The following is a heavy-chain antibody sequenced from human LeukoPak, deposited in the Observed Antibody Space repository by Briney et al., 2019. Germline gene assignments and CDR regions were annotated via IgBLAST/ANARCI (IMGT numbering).Heavy chain of an antibody. CDR3: ATQGGALLRYFDWLSHDLNDAFDI. D-gene: IGHD3-9*01. CDR2: INSRSSSI. CDR1: GFTFSSYS. J-gene: IGHJ3*02. Sequence: PGGSLRLSCAASGFTFSSYSMNWVRQAPGKGLEWVSSINSRSSSIYYADSVKGRFTISRDNSKNTLYLQMNSLRAEDTAVYYCATQGGALLRYFDWLSHDLNDAFDIWGQGTMVTVSS. V-gene: IGHV3-21*04.